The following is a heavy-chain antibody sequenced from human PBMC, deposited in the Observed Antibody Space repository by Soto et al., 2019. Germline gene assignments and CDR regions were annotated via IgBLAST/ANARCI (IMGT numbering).Heavy chain of an antibody. CDR1: GFTFSSYG. J-gene: IGHJ4*02. V-gene: IGHV3-30*18. CDR3: AKSVASGVVAATPFDY. Sequence: GVSLRLSCAASGFTFSSYGMHWVRQAPGKGLEWVAVISYDGSNKYYADSVKGRFTISRDNSKNTLYLQMNSLRAEDTAVYYCAKSVASGVVAATPFDYWGQGTLVTVSS. D-gene: IGHD2-15*01. CDR2: ISYDGSNK.